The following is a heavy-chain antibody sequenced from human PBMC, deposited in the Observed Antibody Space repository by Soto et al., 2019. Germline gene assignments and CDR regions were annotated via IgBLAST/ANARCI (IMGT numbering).Heavy chain of an antibody. CDR2: IYYSGST. CDR3: ARSLTTVTLFDP. Sequence: QVQLQESGPGLVKPSQTLSLTCTVSGGSISSGGYYWSWIRQHPGKGLEWIGYIYYSGSTHYNPSLMSRVTISVDTSKNQFSLKLSSVTAADTAVYYCARSLTTVTLFDPCGQRTLVTVSS. CDR1: GGSISSGGYY. D-gene: IGHD4-17*01. J-gene: IGHJ5*02. V-gene: IGHV4-31*03.